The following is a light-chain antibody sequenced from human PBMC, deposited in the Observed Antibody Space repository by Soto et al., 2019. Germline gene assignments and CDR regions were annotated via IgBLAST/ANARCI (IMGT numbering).Light chain of an antibody. CDR2: GAS. Sequence: EIVLTQFPGTLSLSPGERATLSCRASQTVGTYLAWYQQKPGQAPRLLVFGASSRATGVPDRFSGSGSGTDFTLTISGLEPEDFALYYCQQYHNSPLTFGQGTKVDIK. CDR1: QTVGTY. V-gene: IGKV3-20*01. CDR3: QQYHNSPLT. J-gene: IGKJ1*01.